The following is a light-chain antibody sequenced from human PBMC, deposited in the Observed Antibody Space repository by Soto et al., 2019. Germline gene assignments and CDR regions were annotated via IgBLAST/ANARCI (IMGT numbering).Light chain of an antibody. CDR1: SSDVGGYNY. CDR2: EVS. J-gene: IGLJ2*01. V-gene: IGLV2-8*01. Sequence: QSALTQPPSASGSPGQSVTISCTGTSSDVGGYNYVSWYQQHPGKAPKLMIYEVSKRPAGVPDRFAGSKSGNTASLTVSALQAEDESDYSCTSYAGCNPLLLFGRGTTVTVL. CDR3: TSYAGCNPLLL.